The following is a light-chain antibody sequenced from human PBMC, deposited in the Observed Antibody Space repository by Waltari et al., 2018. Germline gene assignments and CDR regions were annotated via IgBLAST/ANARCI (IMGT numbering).Light chain of an antibody. J-gene: IGKJ5*01. CDR2: AAS. V-gene: IGKV1-8*01. CDR1: QGISSY. CDR3: QQYYTYPIS. Sequence: AIRMTQSPSSLSASTGDRVTITCRATQGISSYLAWYQQKPGKAPTLLIYAASTLQTGVPSRFSGSGSGTDFTLTISCLQSEDFATYYCQQYYTYPISFGQGTRLEIK.